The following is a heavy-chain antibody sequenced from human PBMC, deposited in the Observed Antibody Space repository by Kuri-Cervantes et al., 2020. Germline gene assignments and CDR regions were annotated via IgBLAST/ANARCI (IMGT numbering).Heavy chain of an antibody. D-gene: IGHD3-9*01. Sequence: ASVKVSCKASGYTFTGYYMHWVRQAPGQGLEWMGWINPNSGNTGYAQKFQGRVTMTRNTSISTAYMELSSLRSEDTAVYYCARGAYYDILTGYLHYYGMEVWGQGTTVTVSS. CDR2: INPNSGNT. CDR3: ARGAYYDILTGYLHYYGMEV. V-gene: IGHV1-8*02. J-gene: IGHJ6*02. CDR1: GYTFTGYY.